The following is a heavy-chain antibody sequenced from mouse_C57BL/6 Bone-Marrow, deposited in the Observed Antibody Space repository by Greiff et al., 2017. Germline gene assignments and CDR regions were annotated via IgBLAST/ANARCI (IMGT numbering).Heavy chain of an antibody. CDR2: IWSGGST. V-gene: IGHV2-2*01. D-gene: IGHD1-1*01. CDR1: GFSLTSYG. Sequence: VQLQQSGPGLVQPSQSLSITCTVSGFSLTSYGVHWVRQFPGKGLEWLGVIWSGGSTDYNAAFISRLSISKDNSKSQVFFKMNSLQADDTAIYYCARKPHYYGPYAMDYWGQGTSVTVSS. CDR3: ARKPHYYGPYAMDY. J-gene: IGHJ4*01.